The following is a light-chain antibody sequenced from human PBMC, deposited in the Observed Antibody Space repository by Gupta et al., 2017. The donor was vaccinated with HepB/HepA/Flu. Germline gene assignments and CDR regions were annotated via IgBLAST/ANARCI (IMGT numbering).Light chain of an antibody. Sequence: SYVLTQPPSVSVAPGKTARITCGGDNIGRKSVHWFQQKPGQAPVLVIYYDSDRPSGIPERFSGSNSGNTATLTISRVEVGDEADYYCQVWDNNSDFYVFGTGTKVTV. CDR2: YDS. J-gene: IGLJ1*01. V-gene: IGLV3-21*04. CDR3: QVWDNNSDFYV. CDR1: NIGRKS.